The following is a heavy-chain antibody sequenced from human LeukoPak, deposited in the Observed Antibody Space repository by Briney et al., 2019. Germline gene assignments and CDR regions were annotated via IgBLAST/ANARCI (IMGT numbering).Heavy chain of an antibody. V-gene: IGHV3-23*01. CDR3: ASTPGRNSGSYYDY. CDR2: ISGRGASK. Sequence: GGSLRLSCAVSGLTFNNYAMSWVRQAPGKGLEWVSGISGRGASKYYADSVKGRFTISRDNAKNSLYLQMNSLRAEDTAVYYCASTPGRNSGSYYDYWGQGTLVTVSS. CDR1: GLTFNNYA. D-gene: IGHD1-26*01. J-gene: IGHJ4*02.